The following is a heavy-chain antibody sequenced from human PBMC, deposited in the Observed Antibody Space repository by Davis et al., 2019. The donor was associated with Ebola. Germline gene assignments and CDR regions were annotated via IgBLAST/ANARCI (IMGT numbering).Heavy chain of an antibody. Sequence: SETLSLTCAVYGGSFSGYYWSWIRQPPGKGLEWIGEIHPSGSTDYNPSLKGRVTISVDTSKNQFSLKLSSVTAADTALYYCARGWDAQKTGYWGQETLVTVSA. CDR2: IHPSGST. V-gene: IGHV4-34*01. CDR3: ARGWDAQKTGY. J-gene: IGHJ4*02. D-gene: IGHD1-14*01. CDR1: GGSFSGYY.